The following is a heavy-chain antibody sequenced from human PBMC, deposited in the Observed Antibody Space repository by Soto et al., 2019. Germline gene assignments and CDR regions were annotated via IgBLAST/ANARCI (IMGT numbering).Heavy chain of an antibody. J-gene: IGHJ6*02. Sequence: QVQLVESGGGVVQPGRSLRLSCAASGFTFSSYGMHWVRQAPGKGLEWVAVIWYDGSNKYYADSVKGRFTISRDNSKNTLYLQINSLRAEDTAVYYCARAFVPSLSPGLAPGFWSGYYYYYYGMDVWGQGTTVTVSS. CDR3: ARAFVPSLSPGLAPGFWSGYYYYYYGMDV. CDR1: GFTFSSYG. D-gene: IGHD3-3*01. V-gene: IGHV3-33*01. CDR2: IWYDGSNK.